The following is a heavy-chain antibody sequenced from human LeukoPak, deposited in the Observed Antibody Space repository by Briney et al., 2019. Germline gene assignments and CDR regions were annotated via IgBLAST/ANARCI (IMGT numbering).Heavy chain of an antibody. V-gene: IGHV1-69*04. CDR3: ARGTSYYYYMDV. CDR1: GGTFSMYA. D-gene: IGHD1-7*01. CDR2: IVPFLNIT. J-gene: IGHJ6*03. Sequence: SVKVSCKASGGTFSMYAISWVRQAPGQGLEWMGRIVPFLNITNYAQKFQGRVTITTDESTSTAYMELSSLRSEDTAVYYCARGTSYYYYMDVWGKGTTVTVSS.